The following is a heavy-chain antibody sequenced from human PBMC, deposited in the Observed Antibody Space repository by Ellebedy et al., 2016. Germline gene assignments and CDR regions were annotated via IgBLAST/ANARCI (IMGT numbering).Heavy chain of an antibody. CDR3: AKLLSVAGTRGYFDY. Sequence: GESLKISXAASGFTFSSYAMSWVRQAPGKGLEWVSAISGSGGSTYYADSVKGRFIISRDNSKNTLYLQMNSLRAEDTAVYYCAKLLSVAGTRGYFDYWGQGTLVTVSS. J-gene: IGHJ4*02. CDR1: GFTFSSYA. CDR2: ISGSGGST. D-gene: IGHD6-19*01. V-gene: IGHV3-23*01.